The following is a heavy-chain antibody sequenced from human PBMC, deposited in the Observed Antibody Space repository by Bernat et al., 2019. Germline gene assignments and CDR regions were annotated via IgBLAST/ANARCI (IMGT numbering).Heavy chain of an antibody. J-gene: IGHJ6*02. CDR1: GGSISSSSYY. V-gene: IGHV4-39*01. D-gene: IGHD3-10*01. CDR3: AGGDHNLLRVGECYYGREV. Sequence: QVQLQESGPGLVKPSETLSLTCAVSGGSISSSSYYWGWIRQPPGKGLEWIGSIYYSGRTYYNPSLKSRVTISVATSKIQFSLELSSVTDADTVVYYCAGGDHNLLRVGECYYGREVWGQGTTVTVSS. CDR2: IYYSGRT.